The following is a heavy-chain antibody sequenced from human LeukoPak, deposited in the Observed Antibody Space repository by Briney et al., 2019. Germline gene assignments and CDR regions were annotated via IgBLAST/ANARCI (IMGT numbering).Heavy chain of an antibody. J-gene: IGHJ4*02. CDR2: INHSGST. CDR3: ARRGYDILTGYSMLDY. CDR1: GGSFSGYY. Sequence: SETLSLTCAVYGGSFSGYYWSWIRQPPGKGLEWIGEINHSGSTNYNPSLKSRVTISVDTSKNQFSLKLSSVTAADTAVYYCARRGYDILTGYSMLDYWGQGTLVTVSS. V-gene: IGHV4-34*01. D-gene: IGHD3-9*01.